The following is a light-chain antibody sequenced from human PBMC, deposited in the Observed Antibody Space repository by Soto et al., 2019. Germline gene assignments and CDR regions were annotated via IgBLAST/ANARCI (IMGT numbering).Light chain of an antibody. CDR3: QQYHTDWT. CDR1: ESIDNW. J-gene: IGKJ1*01. CDR2: AAS. V-gene: IGKV1-5*01. Sequence: TQSPPTLSASAGDTVTITCRASESIDNWLAWYQQKPGKAPKLLLFAASTLVGGVPSRFSGRGSGTEFTLTISSLQADDFATYYCQQYHTDWTFGQGTKVDI.